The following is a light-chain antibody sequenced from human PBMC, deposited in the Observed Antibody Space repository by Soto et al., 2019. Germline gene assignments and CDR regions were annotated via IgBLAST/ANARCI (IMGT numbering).Light chain of an antibody. CDR2: DNS. V-gene: IGLV3-21*02. CDR1: NIGTKY. J-gene: IGLJ2*01. CDR3: QVWDTNTDRVV. Sequence: SYVLTQPPSVSVAPGQTARITCGGNNIGTKYVYWYQQKPGQAPALVVYDNSDRPSGIPERFSGSNSGNTATLTISRVEAGDEADYYCQVWDTNTDRVVFGGGTQLTVL.